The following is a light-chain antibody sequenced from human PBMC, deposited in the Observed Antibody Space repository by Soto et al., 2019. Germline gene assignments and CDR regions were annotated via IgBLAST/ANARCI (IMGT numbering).Light chain of an antibody. Sequence: EIVMTQSPGALSVSPGERVTLSCRASQSISSNLAWYQHKPGQPPRLLIYDAFTRDSGVPGRFSGSGSATEFTLTITSLQSEDFAVYYCQQYNKWPRTFGQGTKVDIK. CDR2: DAF. J-gene: IGKJ1*01. V-gene: IGKV3-15*01. CDR3: QQYNKWPRT. CDR1: QSISSN.